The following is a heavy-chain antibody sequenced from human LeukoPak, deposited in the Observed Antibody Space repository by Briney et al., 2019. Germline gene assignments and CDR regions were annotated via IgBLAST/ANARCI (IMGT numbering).Heavy chain of an antibody. D-gene: IGHD6-13*01. CDR1: GVTLSPYG. V-gene: IGHV3-30*18. J-gene: IGHJ4*02. CDR3: AKDRGYSSSWYIDY. Sequence: GMSLRLSCAASGVTLSPYGMHWVRQAPGKGLEWVAVISYEGGTQHYADSVKGRFIISRDNSKNTLYLQMNSLRAEDTAVYYCAKDRGYSSSWYIDYWGQGTLVTVSS. CDR2: ISYEGGTQ.